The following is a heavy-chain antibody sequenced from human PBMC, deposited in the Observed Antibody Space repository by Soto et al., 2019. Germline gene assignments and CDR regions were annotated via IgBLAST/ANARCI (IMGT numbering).Heavy chain of an antibody. Sequence: GGSLRLSCAASGFTFSSYSMNWVRQAPGKGLKWVSFISSSSSCTYYADSVKGRFTISRDTSKNTLYLQMNSLRAEDTAVYYCAKIRGSNYDFWSGYYTTRRAFDIWGQGTMVTVSS. CDR3: AKIRGSNYDFWSGYYTTRRAFDI. J-gene: IGHJ3*02. CDR1: GFTFSSYS. CDR2: ISSSSSCT. V-gene: IGHV3-21*04. D-gene: IGHD3-3*01.